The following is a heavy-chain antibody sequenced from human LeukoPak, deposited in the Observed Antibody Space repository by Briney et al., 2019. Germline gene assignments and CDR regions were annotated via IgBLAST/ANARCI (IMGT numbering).Heavy chain of an antibody. D-gene: IGHD3-10*01. CDR2: IYTSGST. CDR3: GVSQGKRGLRIDY. CDR1: GGSISSYY. Sequence: SETLSLTCTVSGGSISSYYWSWIRQPAGKGLEWIGRIYTSGSTNYNPSLKSRVTISVDTSKNQFSLKLSSVTAADAAVYYCGVSQGKRGLRIDYWGQGTLVIVSS. J-gene: IGHJ4*02. V-gene: IGHV4-4*07.